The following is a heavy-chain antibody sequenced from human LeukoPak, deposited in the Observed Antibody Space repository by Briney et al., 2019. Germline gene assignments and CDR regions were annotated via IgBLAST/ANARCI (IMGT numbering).Heavy chain of an antibody. D-gene: IGHD3-22*01. CDR2: IYYSGST. CDR1: GGSISSYY. J-gene: IGHJ4*02. Sequence: PSETLSLTCTVSGGSISSYYWSWIRQPPGKGLEWIGYIYYSGSTNYNPSLKSRVTISVDTSKNQFSLKLSSVTAADTAVYYCARENYYDSSGYSEKWGQGTLVTVSS. V-gene: IGHV4-59*01. CDR3: ARENYYDSSGYSEK.